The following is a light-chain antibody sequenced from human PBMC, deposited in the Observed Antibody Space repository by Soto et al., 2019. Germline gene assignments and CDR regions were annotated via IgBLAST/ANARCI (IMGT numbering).Light chain of an antibody. CDR3: QQYNLWPWT. J-gene: IGKJ1*01. CDR1: QSVSSN. V-gene: IGKV3-15*01. Sequence: EIVMTQSPATLSVSPGERATLSCRASQSVSSNLAWYQLPPGQAPRLLIYGASNRATGIPARFSGSGSGTEFTLTISSLQSEDFAVYYCQQYNLWPWTFGQGTKVEIK. CDR2: GAS.